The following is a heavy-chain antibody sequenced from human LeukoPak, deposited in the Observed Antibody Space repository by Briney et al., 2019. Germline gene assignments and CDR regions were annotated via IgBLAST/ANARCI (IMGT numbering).Heavy chain of an antibody. J-gene: IGHJ4*02. V-gene: IGHV3-7*01. Sequence: GGSLRLSCAASGFTFSSYWMSWVRQAPGKGLEWVANIKQDGSEKYYVDSVKGRFTISRDNAKNSLYLQMNSLRAEDTAVYYCARDIYSGYAFYFDYWGQGTTVTVSS. D-gene: IGHD5-12*01. CDR3: ARDIYSGYAFYFDY. CDR1: GFTFSSYW. CDR2: IKQDGSEK.